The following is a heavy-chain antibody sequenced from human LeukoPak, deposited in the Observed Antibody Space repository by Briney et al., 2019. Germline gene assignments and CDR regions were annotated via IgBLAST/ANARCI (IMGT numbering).Heavy chain of an antibody. J-gene: IGHJ4*02. CDR1: GYTLTELS. D-gene: IGHD2-2*01. CDR2: FDPEDGET. CDR3: ATYCSSTSCYFYYFDY. V-gene: IGHV1-24*01. Sequence: GASVKVSCKVFGYTLTELSMHWVRQAPGKGLEWMGGFDPEDGETIYAQKFQGRVTMTEDTSTDTAYMELSSLRSEDTAVYYCATYCSSTSCYFYYFDYWGQGTLVTVSS.